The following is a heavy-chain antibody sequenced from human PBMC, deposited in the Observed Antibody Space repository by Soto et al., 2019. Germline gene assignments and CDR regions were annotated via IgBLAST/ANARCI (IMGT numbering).Heavy chain of an antibody. D-gene: IGHD2-2*01. CDR3: TRDAVRAIVVVPAATGYFDY. Sequence: EVQLVESGGGLVQPGRSLRLSCTASGFTFGDYAMSWFRQAPGKGLEWVGFIRSKAYGGTTEYAASVKGRFTISRDDSKSIAYLQMNSLKTEDTAVYYCTRDAVRAIVVVPAATGYFDYWGQGTLVTVSS. V-gene: IGHV3-49*03. J-gene: IGHJ4*02. CDR2: IRSKAYGGTT. CDR1: GFTFGDYA.